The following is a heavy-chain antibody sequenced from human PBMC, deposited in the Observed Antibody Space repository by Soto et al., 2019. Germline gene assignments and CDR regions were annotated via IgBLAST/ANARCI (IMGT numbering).Heavy chain of an antibody. CDR1: GYTFKNYG. CDR2: ITTYNGNR. V-gene: IGHV1-18*01. CDR3: ARDAQPKGVAADAASDY. Sequence: QVQLVQSGPEVKSPGASVKVSCKASGYTFKNYGIKWVRQAPGQGLEWVGWITTYNGNRYSAEKFQGRVTMTTDTYTSTTYMELRTLTADDTGVYYCARDAQPKGVAADAASDYWGQGTLVTVSS. J-gene: IGHJ4*02. D-gene: IGHD6-19*01.